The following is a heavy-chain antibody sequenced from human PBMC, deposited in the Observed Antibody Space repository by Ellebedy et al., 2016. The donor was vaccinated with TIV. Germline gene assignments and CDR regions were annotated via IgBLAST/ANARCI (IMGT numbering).Heavy chain of an antibody. D-gene: IGHD1-7*01. CDR3: AKLARQLDY. CDR2: IKQDGSDK. CDR1: AFTFSHYL. Sequence: GGSLRLXXAASAFTFSHYLLTWVRHAPGKGLEWVANIKQDGSDKYYVDSVKGRFTISRDNAKNSLYLQMNSLRAEDTAVYYCAKLARQLDYWGQGTLVTVSS. J-gene: IGHJ4*02. V-gene: IGHV3-7*01.